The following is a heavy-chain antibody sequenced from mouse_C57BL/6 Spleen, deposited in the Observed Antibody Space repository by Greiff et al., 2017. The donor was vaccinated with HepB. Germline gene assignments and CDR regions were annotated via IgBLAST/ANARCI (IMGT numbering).Heavy chain of an antibody. V-gene: IGHV7-3*01. CDR2: IRNKANGYTT. CDR3: ASIYYCYDASFDY. CDR1: GFTFTDYY. J-gene: IGHJ2*01. Sequence: EVHLVESGGGLVQPGGSLSLSCAASGFTFTDYYMSWVRQPPGKALEWLGFIRNKANGYTTEYSASVKGRFTISRDNSQSILYLQMNALRAEDSATYYCASIYYCYDASFDYWGQGTTLTVSS. D-gene: IGHD2-2*01.